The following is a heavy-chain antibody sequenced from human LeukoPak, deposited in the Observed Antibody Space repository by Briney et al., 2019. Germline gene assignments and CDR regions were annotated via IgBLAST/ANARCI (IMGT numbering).Heavy chain of an antibody. V-gene: IGHV1-69-2*01. Sequence: GASVKVSCKASGYTFTDYYMHWVQQAPGKGLEWMGRVDPEDGETIYAEKFQGRVTITADTSTDTAYMELSSLRSEDTAVYYCATSSIVGAYYWGQGTLVTVSS. CDR2: VDPEDGET. D-gene: IGHD1-26*01. CDR1: GYTFTDYY. J-gene: IGHJ4*02. CDR3: ATSSIVGAYY.